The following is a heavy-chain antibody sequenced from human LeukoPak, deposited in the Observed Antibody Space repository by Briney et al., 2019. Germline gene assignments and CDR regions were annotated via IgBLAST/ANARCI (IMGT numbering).Heavy chain of an antibody. CDR2: IKSKTDGGTT. J-gene: IGHJ1*01. Sequence: GGSLRLSCAASGFTFSNAWMSWVRQAAGKGLEWVGRIKSKTDGGTTDYAAPVKGRFTISRDDSKNTLYLQMNSLKTEDTAVYYCTTDYPYYCSSTTCYASEYFQHWGQGTLVPVSS. CDR1: GFTFSNAW. D-gene: IGHD2-2*01. CDR3: TTDYPYYCSSTTCYASEYFQH. V-gene: IGHV3-15*01.